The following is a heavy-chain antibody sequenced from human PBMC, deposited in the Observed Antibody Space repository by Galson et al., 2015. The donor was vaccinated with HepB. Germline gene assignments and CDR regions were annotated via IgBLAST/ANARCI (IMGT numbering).Heavy chain of an antibody. CDR1: GGTFSSYA. J-gene: IGHJ4*02. V-gene: IGHV1-69*04. Sequence: SVKVSCKASGGTFSSYAISWVRQAPGQGLEWMGRIIPILGIANYAQKFQGRVTITADKSTSTAYMELSSLRSEDTAVYYCARGGAAGLFDYWGQRTLVTVSS. CDR2: IIPILGIA. D-gene: IGHD6-13*01. CDR3: ARGGAAGLFDY.